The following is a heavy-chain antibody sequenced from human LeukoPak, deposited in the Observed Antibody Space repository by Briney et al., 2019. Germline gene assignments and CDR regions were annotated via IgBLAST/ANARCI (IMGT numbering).Heavy chain of an antibody. CDR2: IYYSGST. V-gene: IGHV4-59*08. CDR1: GGSISSYY. J-gene: IGHJ4*02. CDR3: ARLARYCSGGSCYPDY. Sequence: PSEILSLTCTVSGGSISSYYWSWIRQPPGKGLEWIGYIYYSGSTNYNPSLKSRVTISVDTSKNQFSLKLSSVTAADTAVYYCARLARYCSGGSCYPDYWGQGTLVTVSS. D-gene: IGHD2-15*01.